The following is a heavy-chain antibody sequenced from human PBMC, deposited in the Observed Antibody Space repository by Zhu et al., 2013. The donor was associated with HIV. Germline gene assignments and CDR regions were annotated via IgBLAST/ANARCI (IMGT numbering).Heavy chain of an antibody. D-gene: IGHD2-8*02. V-gene: IGHV1-8*01. CDR3: VRGGYRWAFDI. Sequence: QVQLVQSEAEVKKPGASVKVSCKSSGYTFGSYEINWLRQATGQGPEWIGWINPNSGNRDYAQKFQGRVTITMTSSINTVYMELSSLRSDDTAVYYCVRGGYRWAFDIWGQGTVVIVSS. J-gene: IGHJ3*02. CDR2: INPNSGNR. CDR1: GYTFGSYE.